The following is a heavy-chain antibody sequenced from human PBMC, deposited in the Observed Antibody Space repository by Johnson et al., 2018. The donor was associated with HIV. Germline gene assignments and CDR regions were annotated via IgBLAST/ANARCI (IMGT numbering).Heavy chain of an antibody. J-gene: IGHJ3*02. V-gene: IGHV3-7*01. CDR2: IKQDGSEK. CDR3: AKGRSMYYYDSSCRGAFDI. Sequence: VQLVESGGGVVQPGRSLRLSCAASGFTFSSYAMSWVRQAPGKGLEWVANIKQDGSEKYYVDSVKGRFTISRDNAKNSLYLQMKSLRAEDTAVYYCAKGRSMYYYDSSCRGAFDIWGQGTMVTVSS. D-gene: IGHD3-22*01. CDR1: GFTFSSYA.